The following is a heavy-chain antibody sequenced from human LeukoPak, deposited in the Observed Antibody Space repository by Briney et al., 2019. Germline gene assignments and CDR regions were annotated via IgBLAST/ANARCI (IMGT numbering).Heavy chain of an antibody. CDR1: GGAISNYQ. CDR2: IYYSGST. J-gene: IGHJ3*02. D-gene: IGHD3-10*01. V-gene: IGHV4-59*08. Sequence: SETLSLTCTVSGGAISNYQWSWIRQPPGKGLEWIGYIYYSGSTNYNPSLKSRVTISVDTSKNQFSLKLSSVTAADTAVYYCARLHYPLRAFDIWGQGTMVTVSS. CDR3: ARLHYPLRAFDI.